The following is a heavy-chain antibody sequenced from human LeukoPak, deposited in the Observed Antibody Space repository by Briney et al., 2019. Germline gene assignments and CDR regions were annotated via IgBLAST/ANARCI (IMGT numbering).Heavy chain of an antibody. D-gene: IGHD3-22*01. V-gene: IGHV4-39*01. J-gene: IGHJ3*02. CDR2: IYYSGTT. CDR3: ARHSRGYYDSTGYYYGSHAFDI. CDR1: GGSIISSTYY. Sequence: SETLSLTCTVSGGSIISSTYYWGWIRQPPGKGLEWIVSIYYSGTTYYNPSLKSRVTISVDKSRNQFSLKLSSVTAADTAVFHCARHSRGYYDSTGYYYGSHAFDIWGQGTMVTVSS.